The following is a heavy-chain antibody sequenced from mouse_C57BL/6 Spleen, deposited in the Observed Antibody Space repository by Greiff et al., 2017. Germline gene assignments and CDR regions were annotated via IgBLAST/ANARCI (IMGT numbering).Heavy chain of an antibody. V-gene: IGHV3-6*01. Sequence: EVQLKESGPGLVKPSQSLSLTCSVTGYSITSGYYWNWIRQFPGNKLEWMGYISYDGSNNYNPSLKNRISITRDTSKNQFFLKLNSVTTEDTATYYCARDDGSSVYYYAMDYWGQGTSVTVSS. J-gene: IGHJ4*01. CDR1: GYSITSGYY. CDR2: ISYDGSN. CDR3: ARDDGSSVYYYAMDY. D-gene: IGHD1-1*01.